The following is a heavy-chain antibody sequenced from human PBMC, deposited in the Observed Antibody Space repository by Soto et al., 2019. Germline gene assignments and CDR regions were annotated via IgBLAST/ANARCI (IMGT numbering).Heavy chain of an antibody. CDR3: ARRISARTYYFDY. CDR2: IFHSGIS. CDR1: GGSITTVGYS. V-gene: IGHV4-30-2*01. Sequence: QLQLQESGSGLVKPSQTLSLTCAVSGGSITTVGYSWSWIRQPPGKGLEWIGYIFHSGISYSNPSLKSRVTMSVDGSKNRFTLRLRSATAADTAVYYCARRISARTYYFDYWGQGTLVTVSS. J-gene: IGHJ4*02. D-gene: IGHD6-6*01.